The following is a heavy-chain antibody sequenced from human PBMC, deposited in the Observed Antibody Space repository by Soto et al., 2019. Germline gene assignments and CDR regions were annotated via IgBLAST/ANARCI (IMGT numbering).Heavy chain of an antibody. V-gene: IGHV4-59*01. Sequence: SETLSLTCTVSGGSISSYYWSWIRQPPGKGLEWIGYIYYSGSTIYNPSLKSRVTISVDTSKNQFSLKLSSVTAADTAVYYCARDHSSGWPEKDYYYYGMDVWGQGTTVTVSS. J-gene: IGHJ6*02. CDR3: ARDHSSGWPEKDYYYYGMDV. CDR1: GGSISSYY. CDR2: IYYSGST. D-gene: IGHD6-19*01.